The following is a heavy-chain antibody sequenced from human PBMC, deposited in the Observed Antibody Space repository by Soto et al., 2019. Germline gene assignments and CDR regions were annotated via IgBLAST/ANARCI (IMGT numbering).Heavy chain of an antibody. CDR1: GFTFSSYA. V-gene: IGHV3-23*01. CDR3: AINKGSYYNGHLDY. J-gene: IGHJ4*02. D-gene: IGHD3-10*01. CDR2: ISGSGGST. Sequence: GSLRLSCAASGFTFSSYAMSWVRQAPGKGLEWVSAISGSGGSTYYADSVKGRFTISRDNSKNTLYLQMNSLRAEDTAVYYCAINKGSYYNGHLDYWGQGTLVTLSS.